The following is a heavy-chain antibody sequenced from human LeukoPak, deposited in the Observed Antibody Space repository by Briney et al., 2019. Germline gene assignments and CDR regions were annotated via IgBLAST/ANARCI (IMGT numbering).Heavy chain of an antibody. V-gene: IGHV3-53*01. J-gene: IGHJ4*02. CDR3: ARDVNSYAHCGH. CDR1: GFTVNSNY. CDR2: IYKDGRT. Sequence: GGSLRLSCAASGFTVNSNYMSWVRQAPGKGLERVSIIYKDGRTYYADSVKGRFTISRDNSRNMLYLQMNSLRAEDTAVYYCARDVNSYAHCGHWGQGTLVTVSS. D-gene: IGHD5-18*01.